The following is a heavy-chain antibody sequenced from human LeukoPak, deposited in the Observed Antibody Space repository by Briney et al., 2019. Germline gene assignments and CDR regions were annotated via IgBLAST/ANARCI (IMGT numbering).Heavy chain of an antibody. Sequence: GGSLRLSCAASGFTFSSYWMSWVRQAPGNGLEWVANIKQDGSEKYYVDSVKGRFTISRDNAKNSLYLQMSCLRAEDTAVYYCASAGLFLGYYFDYWGQGTLVTVSS. CDR3: ASAGLFLGYYFDY. J-gene: IGHJ4*02. CDR1: GFTFSSYW. D-gene: IGHD3-22*01. V-gene: IGHV3-7*01. CDR2: IKQDGSEK.